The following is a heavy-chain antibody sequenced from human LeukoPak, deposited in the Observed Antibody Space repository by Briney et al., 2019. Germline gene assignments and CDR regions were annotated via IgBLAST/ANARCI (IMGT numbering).Heavy chain of an antibody. Sequence: GGSLRLSCAASGFTFSAYWMTWVRQAPGKGLEWVANIKKDGSEKYYVDSVKGRFTISRDNTKNSLYLQMDSLRTEDMAVYYCARDDCSGSCYSHYFYGMDVWGQGTTVTVSS. CDR1: GFTFSAYW. V-gene: IGHV3-7*01. CDR2: IKKDGSEK. J-gene: IGHJ6*02. D-gene: IGHD2-15*01. CDR3: ARDDCSGSCYSHYFYGMDV.